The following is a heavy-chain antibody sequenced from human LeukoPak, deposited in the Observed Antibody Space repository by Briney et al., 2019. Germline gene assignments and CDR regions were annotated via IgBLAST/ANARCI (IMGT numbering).Heavy chain of an antibody. CDR1: GYTFTVYY. D-gene: IGHD6-6*01. CDR3: ASANGFGSSWVAYYFDY. J-gene: IGHJ4*02. Sequence: ASVKVSCTASGYTFTVYYMHCVRQAPGQGLEWMGWLNPNIGGTNYAQKFQGRVTMTRDTSISTAYMELSKLRSDDTAVYYCASANGFGSSWVAYYFDYWGQGSLVTVSS. CDR2: LNPNIGGT. V-gene: IGHV1-2*02.